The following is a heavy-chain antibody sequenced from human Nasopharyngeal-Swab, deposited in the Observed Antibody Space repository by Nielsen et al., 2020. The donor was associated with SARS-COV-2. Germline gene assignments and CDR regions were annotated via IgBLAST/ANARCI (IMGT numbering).Heavy chain of an antibody. CDR3: ARFYGVMPNTDGFDI. CDR1: GYTFTNYG. J-gene: IGHJ3*02. V-gene: IGHV1-18*01. D-gene: IGHD4-17*01. CDR2: ISSYNGKT. Sequence: ASVKVSCKASGYTFTNYGISWVRQAPVQGLEWIGWISSYNGKTDYAQKFQGRVTMTRDISTSTIYMELRSLRSDDTAVYYCARFYGVMPNTDGFDIWGQGTVVTVSS.